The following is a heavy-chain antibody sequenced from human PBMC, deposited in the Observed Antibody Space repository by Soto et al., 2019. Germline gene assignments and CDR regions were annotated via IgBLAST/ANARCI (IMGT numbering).Heavy chain of an antibody. CDR1: GCTLPELS. J-gene: IGHJ3*02. CDR2: FDPEDGET. CDR3: ATGFLERQNDFIWGSYRLEAAIDAFDI. V-gene: IGHV1-24*01. Sequence: ASVKVSCKVSGCTLPELSMHWVRQAPGKGLEWMGGFDPEDGETIYAQKFQGRVTMTEDTSTDTAYMELSSLRSEDTAVYYCATGFLERQNDFIWGSYRLEAAIDAFDIWGQGTMVTVSS. D-gene: IGHD3-16*02.